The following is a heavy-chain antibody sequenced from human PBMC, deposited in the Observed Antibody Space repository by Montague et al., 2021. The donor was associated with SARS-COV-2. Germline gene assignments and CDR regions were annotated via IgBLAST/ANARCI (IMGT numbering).Heavy chain of an antibody. CDR3: ARDAGGNFPTSFDY. D-gene: IGHD4-23*01. CDR2: IYSGGST. CDR1: GFTVSSNY. J-gene: IGHJ4*02. Sequence: RLSWSASGFTVSSNYMSWVRQAPGKGLEWVSVIYSGGSTYYADSVKGRFTTSRDNSKNTLYLQMNSLRAEDTAVYYCARDAGGNFPTSFDYWGQGALVTVSS. V-gene: IGHV3-53*01.